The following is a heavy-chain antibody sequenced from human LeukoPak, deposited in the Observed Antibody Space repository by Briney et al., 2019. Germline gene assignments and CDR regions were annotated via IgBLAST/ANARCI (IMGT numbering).Heavy chain of an antibody. J-gene: IGHJ4*02. CDR3: ARSGYSGHDFNY. CDR2: ISGDGSAR. D-gene: IGHD5-12*01. CDR1: GFSFSTYW. Sequence: GGSLRLSCSASGFSFSTYWMHWVRQAPGLGLEWVSRISGDGSAREYADSVKGRFTISRDNAKNSLFLQMNSLRAEDTAVYHCARSGYSGHDFNYWGQGTLVTVSS. V-gene: IGHV3-74*01.